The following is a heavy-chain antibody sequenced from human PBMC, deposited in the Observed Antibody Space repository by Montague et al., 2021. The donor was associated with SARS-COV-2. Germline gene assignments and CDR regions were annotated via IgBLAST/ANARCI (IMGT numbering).Heavy chain of an antibody. V-gene: IGHV4-59*13. Sequence: SETLSLTCTVSGGSISNYYWSWIRQSPGRGLEWIGYVYFTGKTNYNPSLKSRVTISVDTSKNQFSLRLTSVTAADSAVCYCARGDNYTSGWHPSGVLDYWGQGAPVIVSS. J-gene: IGHJ4*02. CDR1: GGSISNYY. CDR2: VYFTGKT. D-gene: IGHD6-19*01. CDR3: ARGDNYTSGWHPSGVLDY.